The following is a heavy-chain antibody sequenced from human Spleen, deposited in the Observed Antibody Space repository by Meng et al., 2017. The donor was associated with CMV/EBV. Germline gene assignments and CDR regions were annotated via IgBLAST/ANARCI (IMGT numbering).Heavy chain of an antibody. D-gene: IGHD3-16*02. CDR2: IKQDGSEK. V-gene: IGHV3-7*03. Sequence: GGSLRLSCAASGFTFSSYWMSWVRQAPGKGLEWVANIKQDGSEKYYVDSVKGRFTISRDNAKNSLYLQMNSLRAEDTALYYCARDYRRWPRGSVHAFDIWGQGTMVTVSS. CDR3: ARDYRRWPRGSVHAFDI. J-gene: IGHJ3*02. CDR1: GFTFSSYW.